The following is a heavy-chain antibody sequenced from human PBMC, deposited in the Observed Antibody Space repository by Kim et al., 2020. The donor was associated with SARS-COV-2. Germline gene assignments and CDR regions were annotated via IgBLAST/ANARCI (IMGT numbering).Heavy chain of an antibody. V-gene: IGHV3-73*01. CDR1: DFTFSDSA. D-gene: IGHD1-1*01. CDR3: TRVTGTTSAVWDAFDI. Sequence: GGSLRLSCAASDFTFSDSAMHWVRQASGKGLEWVGRIRSKSNSYATAYAASVKGRFTISRDDSKNTAYLQMNSLKTEDTAVYYCTRVTGTTSAVWDAFDIWGQGTMVTVSS. J-gene: IGHJ3*02. CDR2: IRSKSNSYAT.